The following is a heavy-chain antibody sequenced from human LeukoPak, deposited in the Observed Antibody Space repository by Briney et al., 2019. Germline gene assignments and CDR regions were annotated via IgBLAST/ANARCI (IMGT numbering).Heavy chain of an antibody. J-gene: IGHJ5*02. CDR1: GYSISSGYY. D-gene: IGHD2-15*01. Sequence: SETLSLTCTVSGYSISSGYYWGWIRQPPGKGLEWIGSIYHSGSTYYNPSLKSRVTISVDTSKNQFSLKLSSVTAADTAVYYCARVGLLQTPDPWGQGTLVTVSS. CDR3: ARVGLLQTPDP. CDR2: IYHSGST. V-gene: IGHV4-38-2*02.